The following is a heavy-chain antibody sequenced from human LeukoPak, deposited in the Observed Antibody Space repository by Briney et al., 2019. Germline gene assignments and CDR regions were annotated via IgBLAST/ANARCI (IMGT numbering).Heavy chain of an antibody. CDR1: GFTFSSYE. D-gene: IGHD2-2*03. Sequence: GGSLRLSCAASGFTFSSYEMNWVRQAPGKGLEWVSYISSSGSTIYYADSVKGRFTISRDNAKNSLYLQMNSLRAEDTAVYYCAREVLGIVVVPAVTHDAFDIWGQGTMVTVSS. V-gene: IGHV3-48*03. J-gene: IGHJ3*02. CDR3: AREVLGIVVVPAVTHDAFDI. CDR2: ISSSGSTI.